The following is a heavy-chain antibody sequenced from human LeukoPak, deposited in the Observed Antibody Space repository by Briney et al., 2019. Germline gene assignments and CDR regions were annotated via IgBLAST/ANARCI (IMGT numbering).Heavy chain of an antibody. V-gene: IGHV4-34*01. CDR2: INHSRST. Sequence: SETLSLTCAVYGGSFSGYYWSWIRQPPGKGLEWIGEINHSRSTNYNPSLKSRVTISVDTSKNQFSLKLSSVTAADTAVYYCARGGRATPFDYWGQGTLVAVSS. J-gene: IGHJ4*02. D-gene: IGHD1-26*01. CDR1: GGSFSGYY. CDR3: ARGGRATPFDY.